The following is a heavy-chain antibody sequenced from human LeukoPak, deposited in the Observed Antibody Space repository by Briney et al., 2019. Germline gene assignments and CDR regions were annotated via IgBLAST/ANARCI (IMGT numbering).Heavy chain of an antibody. CDR2: IHYSGST. CDR1: GGSISSYF. V-gene: IGHV4-59*08. D-gene: IGHD3-22*01. J-gene: IGHJ4*02. Sequence: SETLSLTRTVSGGSISSYFWSWIRQPPGRGLEWIGYIHYSGSTDYNPSLKSRVTISVDTSKNQFSLKLNSVTAADTAVYYCARRSDDSSGYYVYWGQGTLVTVSS. CDR3: ARRSDDSSGYYVY.